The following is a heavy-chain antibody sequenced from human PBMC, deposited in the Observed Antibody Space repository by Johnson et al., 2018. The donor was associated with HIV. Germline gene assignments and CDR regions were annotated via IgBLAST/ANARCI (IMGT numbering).Heavy chain of an antibody. J-gene: IGHJ3*02. CDR2: ISSDGTNK. CDR1: GFTFTSYT. CDR3: ARDRCSSTTCLDAFEI. D-gene: IGHD2-2*01. Sequence: QVQLVESGGGVVQPGRSLRLSCAASGFTFTSYTIHWVRQAPGKGLEWVALISSDGTNKYYADSVKDRFTISRDNSKNTLYVEMKSLRVEDTVLYYCARDRCSSTTCLDAFEIWGQGTVVTVSS. V-gene: IGHV3-30-3*01.